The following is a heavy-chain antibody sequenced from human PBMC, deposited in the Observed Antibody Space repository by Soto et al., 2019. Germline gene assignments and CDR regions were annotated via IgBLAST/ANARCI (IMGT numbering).Heavy chain of an antibody. J-gene: IGHJ3*02. V-gene: IGHV3-49*03. CDR3: TRYGLIGGDDAFDI. Sequence: PGGSLRLSCTASGFTFGDYAMSWFRQAPGKGLEWVGFIRSKAYGGTTEYAASVKGRFTISRDDSKSIAYLQMNSLKTEDTAVYYCTRYGLIGGDDAFDIWGQGTMVTVSS. CDR1: GFTFGDYA. D-gene: IGHD2-15*01. CDR2: IRSKAYGGTT.